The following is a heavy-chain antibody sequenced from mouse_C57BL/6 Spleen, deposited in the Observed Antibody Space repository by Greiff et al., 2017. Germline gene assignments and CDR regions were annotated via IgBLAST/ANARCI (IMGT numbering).Heavy chain of an antibody. CDR3: ARPALYYYGSSPWFAY. CDR1: GYTFTSYW. Sequence: QVQLQQPGAELVMPGASVKLSCKASGYTFTSYWMHWVKQRPGQGLEWIGEIDPSDSYTNSNQKFKGKSTLTVDKSSRTAYMQLSSLTSEDSAVYYCARPALYYYGSSPWFAYWGQGTLVTVSA. V-gene: IGHV1-69*01. D-gene: IGHD1-1*01. J-gene: IGHJ3*01. CDR2: IDPSDSYT.